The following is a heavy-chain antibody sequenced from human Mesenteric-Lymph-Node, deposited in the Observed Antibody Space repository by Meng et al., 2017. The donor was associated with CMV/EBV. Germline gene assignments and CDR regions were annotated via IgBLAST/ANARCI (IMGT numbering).Heavy chain of an antibody. CDR3: ARDQLPDAFDI. D-gene: IGHD1-1*01. CDR1: GFTFSSYN. CDR2: ISSSSGYI. V-gene: IGHV3-21*01. Sequence: ESLKISCAASGFTFSSYNMNWVRQAPGKGLEWVSSISSSSGYIYYADSVKGRFTISRDNAKNSLDLQMNSLRVEDTAVYYCARDQLPDAFDIWGQGTMVTVSS. J-gene: IGHJ3*02.